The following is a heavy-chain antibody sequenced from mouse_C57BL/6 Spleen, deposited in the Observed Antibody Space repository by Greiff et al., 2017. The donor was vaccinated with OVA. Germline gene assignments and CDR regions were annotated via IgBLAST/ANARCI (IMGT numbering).Heavy chain of an antibody. CDR1: GFSLTSYG. D-gene: IGHD1-2*01. V-gene: IGHV2-5*01. J-gene: IGHJ4*01. CDR2: IWRGGST. Sequence: QVHVKQSGPGLVQPSQSLSITCTVSGFSLTSYGVHWVRQSPGKGLEWLGVIWRGGSTDYNAAFMSRLSITKDNSKSQVFFKMNSLQADDTAIYYCAKNSEGITTAAMDYWGQGTSVTVSS. CDR3: AKNSEGITTAAMDY.